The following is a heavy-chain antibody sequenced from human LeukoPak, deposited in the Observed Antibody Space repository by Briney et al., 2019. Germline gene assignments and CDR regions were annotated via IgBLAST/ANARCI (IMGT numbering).Heavy chain of an antibody. D-gene: IGHD5-12*01. V-gene: IGHV3-33*01. CDR3: AGDIPRFTEDIVATAGLDAFDI. Sequence: PGRSLRLSCAASGFTFSNYGMHWVRQAPDKGLEWVAIIWCDGGSKYYADSVKGRFTISRDNSKNTLYLHMNSLRAEDTAVYYSAGDIPRFTEDIVATAGLDAFDIWGQGTMVTVSS. CDR2: IWCDGGSK. CDR1: GFTFSNYG. J-gene: IGHJ3*02.